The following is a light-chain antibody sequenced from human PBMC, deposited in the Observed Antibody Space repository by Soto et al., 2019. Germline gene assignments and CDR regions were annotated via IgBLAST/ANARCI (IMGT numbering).Light chain of an antibody. J-gene: IGLJ1*01. V-gene: IGLV2-14*01. CDR1: SGDIGSYNR. CDR2: EVT. Sequence: SVLKQPASVSGSPGQSITISCTGTSGDIGSYNRVSWYQQHPGKAPKLIIYEVTDRPSGVSTRFSGSKSGNTASLTISGLQADDEADYYCTSYSSSDIFYVFGTGSKVTVL. CDR3: TSYSSSDIFYV.